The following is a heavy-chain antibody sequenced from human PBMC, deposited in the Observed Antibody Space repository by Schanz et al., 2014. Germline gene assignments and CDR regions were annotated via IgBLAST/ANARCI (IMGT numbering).Heavy chain of an antibody. CDR3: ARVHRYDPSGWGYFDY. CDR2: IDSGIGA. D-gene: IGHD3-22*01. V-gene: IGHV3-66*01. J-gene: IGHJ4*02. Sequence: EGQLAESGGGLVQPGGSLRLSCAVSGFTVSSNHMSWVRQAPGKGLEWVSVIDSGIGAYYADSVKDRFTVSRDNSKNTVYLQMNRLRAEDTAVYYGARVHRYDPSGWGYFDYWGQGALVTVSS. CDR1: GFTVSSNH.